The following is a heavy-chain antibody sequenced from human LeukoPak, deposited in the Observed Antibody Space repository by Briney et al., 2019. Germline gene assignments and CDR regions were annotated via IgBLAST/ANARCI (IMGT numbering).Heavy chain of an antibody. CDR1: GGSISSGGYY. Sequence: SETLSLTCTVSGGSISSGGYYRSWIRQHPGKGLEWIGYIYYSGSTYYNPSLKSRVSISVDTSKNQFSLNLSSVTAADTAVYYCARDRPGHGGNGGFDYWGQGTLVTVSS. V-gene: IGHV4-31*03. D-gene: IGHD4-23*01. CDR3: ARDRPGHGGNGGFDY. CDR2: IYYSGST. J-gene: IGHJ4*02.